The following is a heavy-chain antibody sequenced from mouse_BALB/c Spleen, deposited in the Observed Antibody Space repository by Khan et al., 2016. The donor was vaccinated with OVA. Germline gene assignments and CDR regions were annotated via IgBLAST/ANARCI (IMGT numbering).Heavy chain of an antibody. Sequence: EVQLQESGPGLVKPSQSLSLTCTVTGYSITSDYAWNWIRQFPGNKLEWLGFISYSGNTNYNPSLKSRISITRDTSKNQFFLQLNSVTTEDTATYYCARICGGDFEYWGQGTTLTVSS. CDR1: GYSITSDYA. CDR2: ISYSGNT. CDR3: ARICGGDFEY. V-gene: IGHV3-2*02. J-gene: IGHJ2*01.